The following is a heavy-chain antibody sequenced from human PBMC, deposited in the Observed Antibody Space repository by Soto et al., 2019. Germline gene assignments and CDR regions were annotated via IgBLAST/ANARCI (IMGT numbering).Heavy chain of an antibody. CDR3: ACTPYYDILTGYPLRDD. V-gene: IGHV4-30-4*01. CDR2: IYYSGST. D-gene: IGHD3-9*01. J-gene: IGHJ4*02. CDR1: GGSISSGDYY. Sequence: SETLSLTCTVSGGSISSGDYYWSWIRQPPGKGLEWIGYIYYSGSTYYNPSLKSRVTISVDTSKNQFSLKLSSVTAADTAVYYCACTPYYDILTGYPLRDDWGQGTLVTVSS.